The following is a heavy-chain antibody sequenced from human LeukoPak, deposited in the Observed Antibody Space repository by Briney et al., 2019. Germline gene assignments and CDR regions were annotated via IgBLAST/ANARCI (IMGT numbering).Heavy chain of an antibody. CDR2: ISAYNGNT. Sequence: ASVKVSCKASGYTFTSYGISWVRQAPGQGLEWMGWISAYNGNTNYAQKLQGRVTMTTDTSTSTAYMELRSLRSDDTAVYYCARDSMFKVVEPAAMRFRDYFDYWGQGTLVTVSS. V-gene: IGHV1-18*01. D-gene: IGHD2-2*01. CDR1: GYTFTSYG. J-gene: IGHJ4*02. CDR3: ARDSMFKVVEPAAMRFRDYFDY.